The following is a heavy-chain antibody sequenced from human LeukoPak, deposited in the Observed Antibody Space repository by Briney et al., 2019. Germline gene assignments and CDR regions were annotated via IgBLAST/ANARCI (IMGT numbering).Heavy chain of an antibody. CDR1: DGSISSHY. J-gene: IGHJ6*03. D-gene: IGHD6-13*01. CDR2: IYYSGST. CDR3: ARATAASHGTYYYMDV. Sequence: PSEILSLTCTVSDGSISSHYWSWIRQPPGKGLEWIGYIYYSGSTNYNPSLKSRVTISVDTSKNQFSLKLSSVTAADTAVYYCARATAASHGTYYYMDVWGKGTTVTVSS. V-gene: IGHV4-59*11.